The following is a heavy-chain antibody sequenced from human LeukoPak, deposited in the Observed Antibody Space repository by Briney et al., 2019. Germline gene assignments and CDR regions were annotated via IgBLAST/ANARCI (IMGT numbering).Heavy chain of an antibody. J-gene: IGHJ6*02. CDR1: GFTLSVHW. V-gene: IGHV3-7*03. CDR3: ARGHYGMDV. Sequence: GGSLRLSCAASGFTLSVHWMTWVRQAPGKVMEWVANTKGDGSETYYVDSVKGRFTISRDNAKNSVSLQMNSLRAEDTAVYYCARGHYGMDVWGQGTTVAVSS. CDR2: TKGDGSET.